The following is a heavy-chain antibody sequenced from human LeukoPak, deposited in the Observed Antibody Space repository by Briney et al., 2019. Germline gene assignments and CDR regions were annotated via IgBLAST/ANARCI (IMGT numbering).Heavy chain of an antibody. CDR1: GGTFSSYD. Sequence: ASVKVSCKASGGTFSSYDINWVRQATGQGPEWMGRMNPNSGNTGYAQKFQGRVTMTRNTSISTAYMELSSLRSEDTAVYYCATTQGGDYAYYYYMDVWGKGTTVTVSS. V-gene: IGHV1-8*02. D-gene: IGHD4-17*01. CDR3: ATTQGGDYAYYYYMDV. J-gene: IGHJ6*03. CDR2: MNPNSGNT.